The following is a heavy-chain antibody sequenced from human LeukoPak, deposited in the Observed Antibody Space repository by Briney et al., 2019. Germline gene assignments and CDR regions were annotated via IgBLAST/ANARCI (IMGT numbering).Heavy chain of an antibody. V-gene: IGHV3-23*01. D-gene: IGHD3-9*01. Sequence: GGSLRLSCAASGFTFSSYAMSWVRQAPGKGLELFSAISGSGGSTYYADSVKGRLKISRENSKNTLYLQMNSLRAEDTAVYYCAKDSAYDILTGYYDNWFDPWGQGTLVTVSS. J-gene: IGHJ5*02. CDR3: AKDSAYDILTGYYDNWFDP. CDR2: ISGSGGST. CDR1: GFTFSSYA.